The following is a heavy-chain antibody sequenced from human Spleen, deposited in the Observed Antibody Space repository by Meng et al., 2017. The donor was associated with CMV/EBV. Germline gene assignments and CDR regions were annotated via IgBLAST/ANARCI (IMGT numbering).Heavy chain of an antibody. CDR2: IGSAGDT. Sequence: GESLKISCAVSGFSFSDYDMHWVRQATGKGLEWVSTIGSAGDTYYPGAVKGRFTISRENAKNSLYLQMNSLRAGDTAVYYCTRGAHLDTDWYFDLWGRGTLVTVSS. V-gene: IGHV3-13*01. J-gene: IGHJ2*01. D-gene: IGHD1-1*01. CDR3: TRGAHLDTDWYFDL. CDR1: GFSFSDYD.